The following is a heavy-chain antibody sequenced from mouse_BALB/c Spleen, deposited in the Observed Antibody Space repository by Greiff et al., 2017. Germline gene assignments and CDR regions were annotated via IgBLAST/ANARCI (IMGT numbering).Heavy chain of an antibody. Sequence: EVQLVESGGGLVKPGGSLKLSCAASGFTFSSYTMSWVRQTPEKRLEWVATISSGGGNTYYPDSVKGRFTISRDNAKNNLYLQMSSLRSEDTALYYCAIGRYYFDYWGQGTTLTVSS. CDR1: GFTFSSYT. J-gene: IGHJ2*01. CDR2: ISSGGGNT. V-gene: IGHV5-9*03. CDR3: AIGRYYFDY.